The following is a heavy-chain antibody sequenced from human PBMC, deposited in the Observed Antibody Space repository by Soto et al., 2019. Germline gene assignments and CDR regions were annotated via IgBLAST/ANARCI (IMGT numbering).Heavy chain of an antibody. CDR3: ARLPAADYYFDY. Sequence: HPGGSLRLSCAASGFTFSSYAMHWVRQAPGKGLEWVAVISYDGSNKYYADSVKGRFTISRDNSKNTLYLQMNSLRAEDTAVYYCARLPAADYYFDYWGQGTLVTVSS. CDR2: ISYDGSNK. D-gene: IGHD2-2*01. V-gene: IGHV3-30-3*01. J-gene: IGHJ4*02. CDR1: GFTFSSYA.